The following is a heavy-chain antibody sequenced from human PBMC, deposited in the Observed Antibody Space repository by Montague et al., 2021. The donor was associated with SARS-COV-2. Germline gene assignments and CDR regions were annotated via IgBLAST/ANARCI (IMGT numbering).Heavy chain of an antibody. J-gene: IGHJ4*02. D-gene: IGHD3-10*01. CDR3: AREQWPEDGEGLDV. CDR2: IYYSGST. Sequence: SETLSLTCTVSGGSISSSSYYWAWIRQPPGQGLEFMGTIYYSGSTYYNPSLKGRASMSLDTTKNQFSLKLTSVTAADTAVYYCAREQWPEDGEGLDVWGQGTLVTVSS. CDR1: GGSISSSSYY. V-gene: IGHV4-39*07.